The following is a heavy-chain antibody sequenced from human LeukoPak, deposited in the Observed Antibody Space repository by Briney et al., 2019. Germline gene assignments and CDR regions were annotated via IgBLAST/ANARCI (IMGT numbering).Heavy chain of an antibody. CDR1: GFTFSSYS. V-gene: IGHV3-21*01. D-gene: IGHD4-17*01. J-gene: IGHJ4*02. CDR3: ARVLDYGEVDY. CDR2: ISSSSSYI. Sequence: PGGSLRLSCAASGFTFSSYSMNWVRQAPGKGLEWVSSISSSSSYIYYEDSVKGRFTISRDNAKNSLYLQMNSLRAEDTAVYYCARVLDYGEVDYWGQGTLVTVSS.